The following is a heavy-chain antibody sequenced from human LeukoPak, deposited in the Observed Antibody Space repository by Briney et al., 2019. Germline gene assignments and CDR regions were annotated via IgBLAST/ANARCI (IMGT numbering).Heavy chain of an antibody. CDR2: FNDSGST. J-gene: IGHJ5*02. CDR3: ARGLTYPRYFEFSWFDP. CDR1: GGSFSGYY. V-gene: IGHV4-34*01. Sequence: SETLSLTCAVYGGSFSGYYWSWIRQPPGKGLEWIGEFNDSGSTNYNPSLKSRVTISVDTSKNQFSLKLSSVTAADTAVYYCARGLTYPRYFEFSWFDPWGQGTRVTVSS. D-gene: IGHD3-9*01.